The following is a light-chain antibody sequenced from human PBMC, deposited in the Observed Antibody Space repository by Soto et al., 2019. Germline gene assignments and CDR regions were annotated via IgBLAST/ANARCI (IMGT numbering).Light chain of an antibody. V-gene: IGLV1-44*01. CDR3: AAWDDSLNGPNYV. J-gene: IGLJ1*01. Sequence: QSVLTQPPSASGTPGQRVTISCSGSSSNIGSNTVNWYQQLPGTAPKLLIYSNNQRPSGVPDRFSGSKPGTSASLAISGLQSEDEADYYCAAWDDSLNGPNYVFGTGTKVTVL. CDR2: SNN. CDR1: SSNIGSNT.